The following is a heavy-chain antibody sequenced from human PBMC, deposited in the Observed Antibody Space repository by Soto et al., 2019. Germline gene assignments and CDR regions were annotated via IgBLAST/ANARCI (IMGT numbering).Heavy chain of an antibody. V-gene: IGHV1-69*02. D-gene: IGHD2-2*01. CDR2: IIPMLPVT. CDR3: SIGSWSAETFDV. J-gene: IGHJ3*01. CDR1: GGTFNTYT. Sequence: QVHLIQSGAEVKKPGSSVKVSCKAAGGTFNTYTLFWVRQAPGHGLEWMGRIIPMLPVTNSAQKFQGRLTLTAHKSTGTAFMELTRLTYDGTAVYYCSIGSWSAETFDVWGQGTMVTVSS.